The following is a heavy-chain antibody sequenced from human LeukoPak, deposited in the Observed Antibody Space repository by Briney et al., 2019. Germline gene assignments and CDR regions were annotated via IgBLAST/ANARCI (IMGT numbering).Heavy chain of an antibody. CDR1: GYTFTGYY. D-gene: IGHD6-6*01. Sequence: ASVKVSCKASGYTFTGYYMHWVRQAPGQGLEWMGWINPNSGGTNYAQKFQGRVTMTRDTSISTAYMELSSLRSDDTAVYYCARRGYEYSSSSGVEYFQHWGQGTLVTVSS. CDR3: ARRGYEYSSSSGVEYFQH. J-gene: IGHJ1*01. CDR2: INPNSGGT. V-gene: IGHV1-2*02.